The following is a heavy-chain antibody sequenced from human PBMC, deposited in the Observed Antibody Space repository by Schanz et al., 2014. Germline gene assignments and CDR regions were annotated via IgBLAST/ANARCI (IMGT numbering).Heavy chain of an antibody. CDR1: GGSISSTSSY. J-gene: IGHJ6*02. CDR2: IAYSGST. V-gene: IGHV4-39*07. CDR3: ARAEINSGYARYYYGMDV. D-gene: IGHD5-12*01. Sequence: QLQLQESGPGLVKPSETLTLTCTVSGGSISSTSSYWGWIRQPPGKGLEWIGSIAYSGSTYHNPSLKSRATISVDTSKNQFSLKLSSVTAADTAVYYCARAEINSGYARYYYGMDVWGQGTTVTVSS.